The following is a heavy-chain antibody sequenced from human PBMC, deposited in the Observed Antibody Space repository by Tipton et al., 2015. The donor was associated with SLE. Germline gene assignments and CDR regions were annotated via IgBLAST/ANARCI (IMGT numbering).Heavy chain of an antibody. D-gene: IGHD1-14*01. CDR1: GGSISSHY. CDR2: IYSNGNT. J-gene: IGHJ1*01. V-gene: IGHV4-59*11. CDR3: ATGDLTEYFQH. Sequence: TLSLTCTVSGGSISSHYWNWIRQPPGKGPEWIGYIYSNGNTNYNPSLKSRVTISVETSKNQFSLKLSSVTAADTAVYYCATGDLTEYFQHWGQGTLVTVSS.